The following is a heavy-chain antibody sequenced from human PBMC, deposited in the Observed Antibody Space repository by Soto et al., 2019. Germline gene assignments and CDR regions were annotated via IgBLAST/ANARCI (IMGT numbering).Heavy chain of an antibody. CDR1: GYTFTSYG. CDR2: ISAYNGNT. V-gene: IGHV1-18*01. CDR3: ARDRGYGDYENWLDP. Sequence: QVQLVQSGAEVKKPGASVKVSCKASGYTFTSYGISWVRQAPGQGLEWMGWISAYNGNTNYAQKLQGRVTMTTDTSRXTAYMELRGLRSDDTAVYYCARDRGYGDYENWLDPWGQGTPVTVSS. D-gene: IGHD4-17*01. J-gene: IGHJ5*02.